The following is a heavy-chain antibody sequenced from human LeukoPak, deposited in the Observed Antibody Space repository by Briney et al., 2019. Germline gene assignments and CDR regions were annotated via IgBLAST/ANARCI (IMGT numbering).Heavy chain of an antibody. CDR2: LIPVFHTP. CDR3: ASRGGYRSYYYYYMDV. Sequence: SVKVSCKASGGTFSSYIISWVRQAPGQGLEWMGRLIPVFHTPKYAQKFQGRVTITTDASTNTAYMELSSLRSEDTAVYYCASRGGYRSYYYYYMDVWGKGTTVTVSS. D-gene: IGHD3-22*01. CDR1: GGTFSSYI. V-gene: IGHV1-69*05. J-gene: IGHJ6*03.